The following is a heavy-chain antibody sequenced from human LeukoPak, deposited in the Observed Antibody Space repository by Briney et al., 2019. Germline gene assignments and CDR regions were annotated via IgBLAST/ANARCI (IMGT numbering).Heavy chain of an antibody. CDR2: ILPIFRTT. V-gene: IGHV1-69*01. D-gene: IGHD6-13*01. Sequence: ILPIFRTTKYARSFQDRLTITADESTITAYIELSSLRSDDTAIYYCARGHPISNWSFDIWGQGTMLTVSS. CDR3: ARGHPISNWSFDI. J-gene: IGHJ3*02.